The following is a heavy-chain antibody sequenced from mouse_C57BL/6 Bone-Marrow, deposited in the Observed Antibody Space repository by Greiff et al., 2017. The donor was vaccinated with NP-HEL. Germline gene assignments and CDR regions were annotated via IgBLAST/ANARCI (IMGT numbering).Heavy chain of an antibody. V-gene: IGHV1-81*01. J-gene: IGHJ1*03. CDR3: ADYYGSSFSWYFDV. CDR2: IYPRSGNI. CDR1: GYTFTSYG. Sequence: QVQLQQSGAELARPGASVKLSCKASGYTFTSYGISWVKQRTGQGLEWIGEIYPRSGNIYYNEKFKGKATLTADKSSSTAYMELRSLTSEYSAVYFCADYYGSSFSWYFDVWGTGTTVTVSS. D-gene: IGHD1-1*01.